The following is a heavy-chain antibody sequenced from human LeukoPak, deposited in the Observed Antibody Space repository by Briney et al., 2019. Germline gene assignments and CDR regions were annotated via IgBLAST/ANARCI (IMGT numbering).Heavy chain of an antibody. CDR2: IYTSGST. V-gene: IGHV4-61*02. CDR3: ARGRNTYYYDSSGYLEYYYFDY. J-gene: IGHJ4*02. D-gene: IGHD3-22*01. CDR1: GGSISSGSYY. Sequence: PSETLSLTCTVSGGSISSGSYYWSWIRQPAGKGLEWIGRIYTSGSTNYNPSLKSRVTISVDTSKNQFSLKLSSVTAADTAVYYCARGRNTYYYDSSGYLEYYYFDYWGQGTLVTVSS.